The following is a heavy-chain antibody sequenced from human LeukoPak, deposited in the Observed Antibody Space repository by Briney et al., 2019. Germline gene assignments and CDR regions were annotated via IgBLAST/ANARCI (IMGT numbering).Heavy chain of an antibody. Sequence: SETLSLTCTVSGGPITSGDYIWTWIRQPPGKGLEWIGRFHHGGSPSYNPSLKSRVTMSVDTSKNQFSLKLSSVTAVDTAVYYCARTSYNSGSYYDYWGQGTLVTVSS. CDR2: FHHGGSP. D-gene: IGHD3-10*01. CDR1: GGPITSGDYI. CDR3: ARTSYNSGSYYDY. J-gene: IGHJ4*02. V-gene: IGHV4-30-4*01.